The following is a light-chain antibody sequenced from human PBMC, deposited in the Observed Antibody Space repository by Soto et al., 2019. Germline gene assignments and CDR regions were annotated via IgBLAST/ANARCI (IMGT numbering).Light chain of an antibody. CDR2: GAS. J-gene: IGKJ2*01. V-gene: IGKV3-20*01. CDR3: QQYGSSPGYT. CDR1: QSVSSSY. Sequence: EIVLTQSPGTLSLSPGERATLSCRASQSVSSSYLAWYQQKPGQAPRLLIYGASSMATGIPDRFSGSGSGTDFTLTISRLEPEDFVVYYCQQYGSSPGYTFGQGTKLEIK.